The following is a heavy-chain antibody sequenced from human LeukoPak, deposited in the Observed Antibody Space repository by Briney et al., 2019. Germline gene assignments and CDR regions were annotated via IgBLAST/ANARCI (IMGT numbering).Heavy chain of an antibody. CDR3: AIYSDTYYFDH. J-gene: IGHJ4*02. CDR1: GYSFTSYW. Sequence: GESLKISCKGSGYSFTSYWIGWVRQMPAKGLEWVGIIYPGDSDTRYSPSFQGQVAIAADKSISTAYLQWSSLKASDTAMYYCAIYSDTYYFDHWGQGTLVTVSS. D-gene: IGHD1-26*01. CDR2: IYPGDSDT. V-gene: IGHV5-51*01.